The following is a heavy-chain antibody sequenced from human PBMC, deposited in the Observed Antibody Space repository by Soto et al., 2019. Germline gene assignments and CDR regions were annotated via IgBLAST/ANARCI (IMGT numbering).Heavy chain of an antibody. CDR1: GFTFGDYA. J-gene: IGHJ6*04. Sequence: GGSLRLSCTASGFTFGDYAMSWFRQAPGKGLEWVGVVRSKAYGGTSDYAASVKGRFTISRDDSKSIAYLQMNTLRTEDTAVYWCSRYTYTSRYSYYGMDVWGNGTTVTVSS. CDR3: SRYTYTSRYSYYGMDV. CDR2: VRSKAYGGTS. V-gene: IGHV3-49*03. D-gene: IGHD6-13*01.